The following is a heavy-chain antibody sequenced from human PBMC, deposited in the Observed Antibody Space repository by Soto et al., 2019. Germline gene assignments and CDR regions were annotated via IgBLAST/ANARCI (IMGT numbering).Heavy chain of an antibody. CDR2: IYYSGST. CDR1: GGSISSGGYY. CDR3: ARVGGINWFDP. Sequence: QVQLQESGPGLVKPSQTLSLTCTVSGGSISSGGYYWSWIRQHPGKGLEWIGYIYYSGSTYYNPSLKSRVTISVETSKNQFYLKLSSLTAADTAGYYCARVGGINWFDPWGQGTLVTVSS. V-gene: IGHV4-31*03. D-gene: IGHD3-16*01. J-gene: IGHJ5*02.